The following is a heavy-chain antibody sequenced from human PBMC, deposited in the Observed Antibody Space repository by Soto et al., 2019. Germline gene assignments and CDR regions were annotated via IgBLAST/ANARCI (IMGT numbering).Heavy chain of an antibody. D-gene: IGHD4-17*01. CDR1: GFTFSDYY. J-gene: IGHJ3*02. CDR2: ISSSGSTI. CDR3: ARITLTVTTWDAFDI. Sequence: SGGSLRLSCAASGFTFSDYYMSWIRQAPGKGLEWVSYISSSGSTIYYADSVKGRFTISRDNAKNSLYLQMNSLRAEDTAVYYCARITLTVTTWDAFDIWGQGTMVTVSS. V-gene: IGHV3-11*01.